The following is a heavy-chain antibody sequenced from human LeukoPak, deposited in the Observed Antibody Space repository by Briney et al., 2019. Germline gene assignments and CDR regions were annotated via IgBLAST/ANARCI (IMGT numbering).Heavy chain of an antibody. Sequence: GGSLRLSCAASGFTFSSYWMHWVRQAPGKGLVRVSRLNSDGSSRNYADSVKGRFTISRDNSKSMLFLQLNSLRAEDTALYYCARDLHYYVAMDVWGQGTTVTVSS. CDR1: GFTFSSYW. V-gene: IGHV3-74*01. D-gene: IGHD3-10*02. J-gene: IGHJ6*02. CDR3: ARDLHYYVAMDV. CDR2: LNSDGSSR.